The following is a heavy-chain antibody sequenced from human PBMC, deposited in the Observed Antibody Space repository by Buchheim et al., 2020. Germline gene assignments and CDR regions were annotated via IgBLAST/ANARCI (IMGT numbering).Heavy chain of an antibody. V-gene: IGHV4-34*01. CDR3: ARARLLAARRYWYFDL. CDR2: INHSGST. D-gene: IGHD6-6*01. CDR1: GGSFSGYY. J-gene: IGHJ2*01. Sequence: QVQLQQWGAGLLKPSETLSLTCAVYGGSFSGYYWSWIRQPPGKGLEWIGEINHSGSTNYNPSLKSRVTISVDTSKNKFSLKLSSVTAADTAVYYCARARLLAARRYWYFDLWGRGTL.